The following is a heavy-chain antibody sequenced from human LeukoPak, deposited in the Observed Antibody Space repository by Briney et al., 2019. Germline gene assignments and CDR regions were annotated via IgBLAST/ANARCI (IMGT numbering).Heavy chain of an antibody. J-gene: IGHJ4*02. CDR2: INPNSGGT. Sequence: ASVKVSCKASGYTFTGYYMHWVRQAPGQGLEWMGWINPNSGGTNYAQKFQGRVTMTRDTSISTAYMELSRLRSDDTAVYYCATGTGCSGGSCYSGPYFDYWGQGTLVTVSS. CDR3: ATGTGCSGGSCYSGPYFDY. CDR1: GYTFTGYY. V-gene: IGHV1-2*02. D-gene: IGHD2-15*01.